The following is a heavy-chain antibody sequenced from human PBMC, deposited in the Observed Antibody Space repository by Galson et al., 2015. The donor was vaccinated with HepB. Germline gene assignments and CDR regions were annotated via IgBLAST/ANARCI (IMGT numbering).Heavy chain of an antibody. D-gene: IGHD6-13*01. Sequence: SLRPSCAASGFTFSDYYMSWIRQAPGKGLEWVSYISSSGSTIYYADSVKGRFTISRDNAKNSLYLQMNSLRAEDTAVYYCARDLQQLVPAKLFDYWGQGTLVTVSS. CDR1: GFTFSDYY. CDR2: ISSSGSTI. CDR3: ARDLQQLVPAKLFDY. V-gene: IGHV3-11*01. J-gene: IGHJ4*02.